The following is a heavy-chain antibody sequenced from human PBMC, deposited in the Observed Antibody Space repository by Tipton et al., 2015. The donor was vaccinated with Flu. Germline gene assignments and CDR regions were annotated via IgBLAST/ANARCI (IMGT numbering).Heavy chain of an antibody. CDR2: IFHTGTT. V-gene: IGHV4-38-2*02. D-gene: IGHD3-9*01. CDR3: EREPHTTYYDILIGLRDAFDI. Sequence: TLSLTCTVSGDSIKSDYYWGWIRQPPGKGLEWIGNIFHTGTTYYNPPLKGRLTLSVDRPTNQFSLKVISVTAADTAVYYCEREPHTTYYDILIGLRDAFDIWGQGTMVTVSS. J-gene: IGHJ3*02. CDR1: GDSIKSDYY.